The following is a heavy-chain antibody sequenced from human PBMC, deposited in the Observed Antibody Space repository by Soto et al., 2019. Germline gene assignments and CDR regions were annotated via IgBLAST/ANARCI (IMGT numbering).Heavy chain of an antibody. Sequence: QITLKESGPTLVQPTQTLTLTCTFSVFSVSTTGVSMGWIRQPPGKALACLAGIYWDDAKRYNPSLRTRLTIPKETSKDAVVLKLTNMDPVETANYYCARRPWSDSFDSWGQGTLVTFSS. J-gene: IGHJ4*02. D-gene: IGHD3-3*01. CDR1: VFSVSTTGVS. CDR2: IYWDDAK. CDR3: ARRPWSDSFDS. V-gene: IGHV2-5*02.